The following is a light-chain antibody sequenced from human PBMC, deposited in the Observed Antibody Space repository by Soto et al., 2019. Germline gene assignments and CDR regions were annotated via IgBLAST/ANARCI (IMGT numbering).Light chain of an antibody. V-gene: IGKV3-15*01. CDR2: GAS. J-gene: IGKJ1*01. CDR3: QQYSDWPPT. CDR1: QSVGTY. Sequence: EIVLTQSPATLSLSPGERATLSCRASQSVGTYLAWYQQKPGQAPRLLINGASTRATGIPARFSGSGSGTEFSLTISSLQSEDFAVYYCQQYSDWPPTFGQGTKVDIK.